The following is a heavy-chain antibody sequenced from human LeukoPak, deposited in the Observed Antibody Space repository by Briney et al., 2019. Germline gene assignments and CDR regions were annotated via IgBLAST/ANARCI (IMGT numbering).Heavy chain of an antibody. J-gene: IGHJ4*02. CDR2: ISYDGSNK. CDR1: GFTFSSYG. D-gene: IGHD3-3*01. V-gene: IGHV3-30*18. Sequence: GGSLRLSCAASGFTFSSYGMHWVRQAPGKGLERVAVISYDGSNKYYADSVKGRFTISRDNSKNTLYLQMNSLRAEDTAVYYCAKDRRFLEWLFDYWGQGTLVTVSS. CDR3: AKDRRFLEWLFDY.